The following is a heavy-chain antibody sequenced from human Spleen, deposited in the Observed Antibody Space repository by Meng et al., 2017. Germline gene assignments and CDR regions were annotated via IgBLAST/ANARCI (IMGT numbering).Heavy chain of an antibody. CDR2: MNPNSGNT. CDR3: VRGPPLVGYYSFNY. Sequence: ASVKVSCKASGYNFTNNDINWVRQATGQGLEWMGWMNPNSGNTGYAQKFQGRVSMTRNTSISTAYMDLSSLTSEDTAVYYCVRGPPLVGYYSFNYWGQGTLVTVSS. V-gene: IGHV1-8*02. J-gene: IGHJ4*02. D-gene: IGHD2-8*02. CDR1: GYNFTNND.